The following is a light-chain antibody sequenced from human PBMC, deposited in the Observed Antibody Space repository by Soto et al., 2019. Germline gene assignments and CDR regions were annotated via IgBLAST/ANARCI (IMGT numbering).Light chain of an antibody. V-gene: IGLV2-8*01. J-gene: IGLJ2*01. CDR1: SSDVGGYNY. CDR3: SSYGGDNNWGV. CDR2: EVT. Sequence: QSALTQPPSASGSPGQSVTISCTGTSSDVGGYNYVSWYQQHPGKTPKPMIYEVTKRPSGVPDRFSGSKSGNTASLTVSVLQAEDESDYYCSSYGGDNNWGVFGGGTKHTV.